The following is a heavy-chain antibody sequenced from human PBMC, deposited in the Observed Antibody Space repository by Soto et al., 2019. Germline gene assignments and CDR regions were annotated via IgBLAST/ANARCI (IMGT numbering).Heavy chain of an antibody. CDR1: GGSISSYY. J-gene: IGHJ3*02. D-gene: IGHD3-9*01. CDR2: IYYSGST. V-gene: IGHV4-59*06. Sequence: SETLSLTCTVSGGSISSYYWSWIRQHPGKGLEWIGYIYYSGSTYYNPSLKSRVTISVDTSKNQFSLKLSSVTAADTAVYYCARGVGAGYPLSAFDIWGQGTMVTVSS. CDR3: ARGVGAGYPLSAFDI.